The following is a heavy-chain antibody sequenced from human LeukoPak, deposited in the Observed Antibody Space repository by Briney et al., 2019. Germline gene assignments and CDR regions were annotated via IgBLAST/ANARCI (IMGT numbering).Heavy chain of an antibody. Sequence: GGSLRLYCAASGFTVSTYGMRWVRQAPGKGLEWVAVISFDGGSKNYADSVKNRFTISRDNSKNTLYVQMNSLRAEDMAVYYCARGLGGTGPDAFDIWGQGTVVTVSA. V-gene: IGHV3-30-3*01. CDR2: ISFDGGSK. CDR1: GFTVSTYG. CDR3: ARGLGGTGPDAFDI. D-gene: IGHD1-1*01. J-gene: IGHJ3*02.